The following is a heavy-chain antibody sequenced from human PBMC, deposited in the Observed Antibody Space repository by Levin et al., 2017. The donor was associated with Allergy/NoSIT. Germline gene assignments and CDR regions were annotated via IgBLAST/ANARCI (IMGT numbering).Heavy chain of an antibody. J-gene: IGHJ4*02. CDR1: GFAVRTNY. V-gene: IGHV3-66*02. CDR3: ARELNTVTTTAYYFDY. D-gene: IGHD4-17*01. CDR2: IHSGDTA. Sequence: GESLKISCAASGFAVRTNYMSWVRQAPGKGLEWVSIIHSGDTAYYEDSVKGRFTISRDNSKNLLYLQMNSLRPEDTAVYYCARELNTVTTTAYYFDYWGQGTLVTVSS.